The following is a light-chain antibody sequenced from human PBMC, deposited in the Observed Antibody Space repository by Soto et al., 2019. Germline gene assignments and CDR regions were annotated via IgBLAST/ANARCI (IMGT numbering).Light chain of an antibody. CDR2: AAS. CDR3: QHSYSTPRT. Sequence: DIQMIQSPSSLSASVGDRVTISCRASRSIVSFLNWYHQRPGAAPKRLIYAASTLQSGVPSRFSGRGSGTDFTLTISSLQPEDFGTYYCQHSYSTPRTFGPGTKVEIK. J-gene: IGKJ3*01. CDR1: RSIVSF. V-gene: IGKV1-39*01.